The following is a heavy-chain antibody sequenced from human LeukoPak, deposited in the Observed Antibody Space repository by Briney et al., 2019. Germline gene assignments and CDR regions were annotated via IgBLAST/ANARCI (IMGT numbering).Heavy chain of an antibody. Sequence: GGSLRLSCAASAFSFSAYSMNWVRQAPGKGLEWVSYISSSTRRIYYADSVKGRFTISRDNAKNSLYPQMNSLRAEDTAVYFCARDSKRTYYHDNSGYPDAFDIWGQGTMVTVSS. V-gene: IGHV3-48*04. CDR1: AFSFSAYS. CDR2: ISSSTRRI. D-gene: IGHD3-22*01. J-gene: IGHJ3*02. CDR3: ARDSKRTYYHDNSGYPDAFDI.